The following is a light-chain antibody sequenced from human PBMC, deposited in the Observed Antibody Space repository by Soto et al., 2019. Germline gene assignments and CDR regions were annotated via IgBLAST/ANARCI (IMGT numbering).Light chain of an antibody. CDR1: QGIGSW. Sequence: DIQMTQSPSTLSASVGDRVSITCRASQGIGSWLAWYQQEPGKAPKLLVFDSSTLQSGVPSGFSGSGSGTEFTLTISSLQPDDFATYYCQQYTSNPTFGQGTRLEI. CDR2: DSS. CDR3: QQYTSNPT. J-gene: IGKJ2*01. V-gene: IGKV1-5*03.